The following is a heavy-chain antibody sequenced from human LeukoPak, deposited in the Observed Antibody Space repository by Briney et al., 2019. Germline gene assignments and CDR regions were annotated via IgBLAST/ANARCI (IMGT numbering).Heavy chain of an antibody. CDR2: IYYSGST. CDR1: GGSISSSSYY. Sequence: SGTLSLTCTVSGGSISSSSYYWGWIRQPPGKGLEWIGSIYYSGSTYYNPSLKSRVTISVDTSKNQFSLKLSSVTAADTAVYYCARGSTVTPYNWFDPWGQGTLVTVSS. D-gene: IGHD4-17*01. V-gene: IGHV4-39*01. J-gene: IGHJ5*02. CDR3: ARGSTVTPYNWFDP.